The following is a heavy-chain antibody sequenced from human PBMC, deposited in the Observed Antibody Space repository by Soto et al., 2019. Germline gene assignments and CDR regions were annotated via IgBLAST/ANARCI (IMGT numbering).Heavy chain of an antibody. CDR2: IYHSGST. CDR3: ARVGDWRFEYY. J-gene: IGHJ4*02. D-gene: IGHD2-8*02. Sequence: PSETLSLTCTVSGGSISSYYWSWIRQPPGKGLEWIGEIYHSGSTNYNPSLKSRVTISVDKSKNQFSLKLSSVTAADTAVYYCARVGDWRFEYYWGQGTLVPSPQ. V-gene: IGHV4-59*12. CDR1: GGSISSYY.